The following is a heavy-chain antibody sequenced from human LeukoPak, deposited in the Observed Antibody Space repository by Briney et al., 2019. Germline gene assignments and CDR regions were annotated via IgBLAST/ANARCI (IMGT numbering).Heavy chain of an antibody. V-gene: IGHV1-18*04. CDR1: GYTFTGYY. J-gene: IGHJ4*02. D-gene: IGHD6-13*01. CDR2: ISAYNGNT. CDR3: ARDKGSSWPNDY. Sequence: ASVKVSCKASGYTFTGYYMHWVRQAPGQGLEWMGWISAYNGNTNYAQKLQGRVTMTTDTSTSTAYMELRSLRSDDTAVYYCARDKGSSWPNDYWGQGTLVTVSS.